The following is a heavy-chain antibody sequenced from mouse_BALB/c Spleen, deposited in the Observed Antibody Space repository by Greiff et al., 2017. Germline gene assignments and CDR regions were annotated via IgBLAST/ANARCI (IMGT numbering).Heavy chain of an antibody. Sequence: QVQLKESGPGLVAPSQSLSITCTVSGFSLTSYGVHWVRQPPGKGLEWLGVIWAGGSTNYNSALMSRLSISKDNSKSQVFLKMNSLQTDDTAMYYCARERGITTVPYAMDYWGQGTSVTVSS. CDR3: ARERGITTVPYAMDY. CDR2: IWAGGST. V-gene: IGHV2-9*02. CDR1: GFSLTSYG. D-gene: IGHD1-1*01. J-gene: IGHJ4*01.